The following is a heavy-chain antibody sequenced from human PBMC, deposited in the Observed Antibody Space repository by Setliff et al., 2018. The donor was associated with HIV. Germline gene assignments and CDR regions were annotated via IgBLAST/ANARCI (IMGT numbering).Heavy chain of an antibody. CDR1: GGSFSGYY. CDR2: IYYSGST. Sequence: KPSETLSLTCAVYGGSFSGYYWSWIRQPPGKGLEWIGSIYYSGSTYYSPSLKSRVTMSVDTSKNQFSLKLSSVTAADTAVYYCARVKSGSLGGYVDYWGQGTLVTVSS. V-gene: IGHV4-34*01. J-gene: IGHJ4*02. CDR3: ARVKSGSLGGYVDY. D-gene: IGHD3-10*01.